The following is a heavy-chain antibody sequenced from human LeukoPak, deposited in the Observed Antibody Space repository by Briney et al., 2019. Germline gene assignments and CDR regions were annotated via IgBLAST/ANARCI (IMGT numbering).Heavy chain of an antibody. Sequence: PGGSLRLSCAASGFTFSSYGMHWVRQAPGKGLEWVAVIWYDGSNKYYADSVKGRFTISRDNSKNTLYLQMNSLRAEDTAVYYCARGEADHYGDYFDYWGQGTLVTVSS. CDR2: IWYDGSNK. J-gene: IGHJ4*02. V-gene: IGHV3-33*01. CDR3: ARGEADHYGDYFDY. CDR1: GFTFSSYG. D-gene: IGHD3-16*01.